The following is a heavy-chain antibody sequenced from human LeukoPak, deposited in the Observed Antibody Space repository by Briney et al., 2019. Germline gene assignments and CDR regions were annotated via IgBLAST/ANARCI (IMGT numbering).Heavy chain of an antibody. D-gene: IGHD6-13*01. J-gene: IGHJ4*02. CDR2: INPDGSEK. V-gene: IGHV3-7*02. CDR1: GFSFSSSW. CDR3: ALYSSTWGGC. Sequence: GGSLRLSCVVSGFSFSSSWMGWVRQAPGKGLEWVATINPDGSEKYYVDSLKGRFTISRDNAKNSLNLQMNSLTAEDTAVYYCALYSSTWGGCWGQGTLVTVSS.